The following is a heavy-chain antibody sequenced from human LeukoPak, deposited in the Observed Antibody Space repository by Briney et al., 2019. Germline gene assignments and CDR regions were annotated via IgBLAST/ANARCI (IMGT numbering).Heavy chain of an antibody. V-gene: IGHV3-30-3*01. Sequence: GGSLRLSCAASGFTFSSYAMSWVRQAPGKGLEWVAVISYDGSNKYYADSVKGRFTISRDNSKNTLYLQMNSLRAEDTAVYYCARDGRAVAGNGGVDAFDIWGQGTMVTVSS. D-gene: IGHD6-19*01. CDR1: GFTFSSYA. CDR3: ARDGRAVAGNGGVDAFDI. CDR2: ISYDGSNK. J-gene: IGHJ3*02.